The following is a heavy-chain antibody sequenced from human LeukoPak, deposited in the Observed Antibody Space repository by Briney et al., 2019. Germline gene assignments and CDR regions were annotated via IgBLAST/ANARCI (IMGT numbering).Heavy chain of an antibody. CDR1: GFGFSSYT. CDR3: ARGGARYLDS. Sequence: GGPLSLSCVPSGFGFSSYTISGVRRPQGKGLEWVAKMKEDGSDIHYVDSVKGRFTICRDNAKNSLCLQMSSLRVEDTAVYYCARGGARYLDSWGQGILVTVSS. D-gene: IGHD3-9*01. V-gene: IGHV3-7*01. J-gene: IGHJ4*02. CDR2: MKEDGSDI.